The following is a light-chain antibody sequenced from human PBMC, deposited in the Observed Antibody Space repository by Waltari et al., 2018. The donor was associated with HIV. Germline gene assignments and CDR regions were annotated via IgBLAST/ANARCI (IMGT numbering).Light chain of an antibody. CDR3: EAWDDRLGGPV. V-gene: IGLV1-47*01. Sequence: QSVLTQPPSASETPGPRVTISCSGSISNIGTNFVYWYQQLPGTAPKVLIYRNSQRPSGVPDRFSGSKSGTSASLAISGLRSEDEADYYCEAWDDRLGGPVFGGGTRLTVL. J-gene: IGLJ2*01. CDR2: RNS. CDR1: ISNIGTNF.